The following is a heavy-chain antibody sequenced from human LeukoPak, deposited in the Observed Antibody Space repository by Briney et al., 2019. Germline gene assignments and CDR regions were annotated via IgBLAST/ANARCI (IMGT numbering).Heavy chain of an antibody. D-gene: IGHD2-15*01. V-gene: IGHV3-30*02. CDR3: AKDLARYCSGGSFYPGDY. Sequence: GGSLRLSCAASGFTFSSYGMHWVRQAPGKGLEWVAFIRYDGSNKYYADSVKGRFTISRDNSKNTLYLQMNSLRAEDTAVYYCAKDLARYCSGGSFYPGDYWGQGTLVPVSS. CDR1: GFTFSSYG. J-gene: IGHJ4*02. CDR2: IRYDGSNK.